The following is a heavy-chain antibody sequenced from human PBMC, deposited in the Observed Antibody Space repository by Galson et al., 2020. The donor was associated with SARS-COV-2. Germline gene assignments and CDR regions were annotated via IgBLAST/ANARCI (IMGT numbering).Heavy chain of an antibody. CDR2: TNSDGSDR. Sequence: GESLKISCAASGFTFGNYWMHWVRQVPGKGLVWVSRTNSDGSDRRYAESVKGRFTISRDNANRMLFLQMDSLRAEDTAEYYCARDRNDYGDYMTYWGQGTLVTVSS. CDR3: ARDRNDYGDYMTY. J-gene: IGHJ4*02. V-gene: IGHV3-74*01. CDR1: GFTFGNYW. D-gene: IGHD4-17*01.